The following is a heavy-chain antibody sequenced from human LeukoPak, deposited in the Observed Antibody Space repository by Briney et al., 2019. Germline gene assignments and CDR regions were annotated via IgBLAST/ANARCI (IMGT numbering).Heavy chain of an antibody. CDR3: AKVTGIAAAGTGIAFDI. D-gene: IGHD6-13*01. CDR1: GFTFSSYA. J-gene: IGHJ3*02. CDR2: ISGSGGST. V-gene: IGHV3-23*01. Sequence: GSLRLSRAASGFTFSSYAMSWVRQAPGKGLEWVSAISGSGGSTYYADSVKGRFTISRDNSKNTLYLQMNSLRAEDTAVYYCAKVTGIAAAGTGIAFDIWGQGTMVTVSS.